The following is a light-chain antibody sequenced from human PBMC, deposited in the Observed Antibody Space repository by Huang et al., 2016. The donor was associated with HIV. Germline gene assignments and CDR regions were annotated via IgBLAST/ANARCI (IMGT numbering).Light chain of an antibody. CDR2: ATD. J-gene: IGKJ1*01. V-gene: IGKV1-39*01. CDR3: QQGYTTSWT. CDR1: QSITTY. Sequence: EIQMTQSPSSLSESFEDRVTIPGRASQSITTYLNWYQQKPGKAPTLLIYATDSLQSGVPSRFSGRGSGTEFTLTISSLQPDDFATYYCQQGYTTSWTFGPGTKVE.